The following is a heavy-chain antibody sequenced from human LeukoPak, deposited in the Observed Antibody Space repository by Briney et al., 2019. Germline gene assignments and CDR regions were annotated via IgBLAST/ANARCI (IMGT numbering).Heavy chain of an antibody. CDR1: GSTFSSYA. J-gene: IGHJ5*02. Sequence: SVKVSCKASGSTFSSYAISWVRQAPGQGLEWMGRIIPIFGIANYAQKFQGRVTITADKSTSTAYMELSSLRSEDTAVYYCASSPPSRYCCGGSCVNWFDPWGQGTLVTVSS. V-gene: IGHV1-69*04. D-gene: IGHD2-15*01. CDR2: IIPIFGIA. CDR3: ASSPPSRYCCGGSCVNWFDP.